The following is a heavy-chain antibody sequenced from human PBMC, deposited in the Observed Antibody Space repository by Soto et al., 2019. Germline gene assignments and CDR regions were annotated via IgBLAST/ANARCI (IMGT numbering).Heavy chain of an antibody. D-gene: IGHD2-2*01. J-gene: IGHJ4*02. CDR1: GFTFSSYA. CDR3: AKGLSGYCSSTSCPDPTWYRFVG. Sequence: GGSLTLSCAASGFTFSSYAMSWVRQAPGKGLEWVSAISGSGGSTYYADSVKGRFTISRDNSKNTLYLQMNSLRAEDTAVYYCAKGLSGYCSSTSCPDPTWYRFVGWGQGTLVTVSS. CDR2: ISGSGGST. V-gene: IGHV3-23*01.